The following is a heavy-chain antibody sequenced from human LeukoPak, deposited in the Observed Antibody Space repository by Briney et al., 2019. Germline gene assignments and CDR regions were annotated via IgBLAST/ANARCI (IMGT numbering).Heavy chain of an antibody. V-gene: IGHV3-21*01. D-gene: IGHD2-15*01. CDR3: ARHRRYCSGDTCLIFDY. Sequence: GGSLRLSCAASGFTFSSYSMNWVRQAPGKGLEWVSSISSSSSYIYYADSVKGRFTISRDNAKNSLYLQMNSLRAEDTAVYYCARHRRYCSGDTCLIFDYWGQGTLVTVSS. J-gene: IGHJ4*02. CDR2: ISSSSSYI. CDR1: GFTFSSYS.